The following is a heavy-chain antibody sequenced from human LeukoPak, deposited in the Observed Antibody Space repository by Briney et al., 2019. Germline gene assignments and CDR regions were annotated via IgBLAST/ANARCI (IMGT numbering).Heavy chain of an antibody. V-gene: IGHV3-73*01. CDR2: IRSKANSYAT. CDR1: GFTFSGSA. CDR3: TRSVAGGFDY. Sequence: GGSLRLSCAASGFTFSGSAMHWVRQASGKGLEWVGRIRSKANSYATAYAASVKGGFTISRDDSKNTAYLQMNSLKTEDTAVYYCTRSVAGGFDYWGQGTLVTVSS. J-gene: IGHJ4*02. D-gene: IGHD2-15*01.